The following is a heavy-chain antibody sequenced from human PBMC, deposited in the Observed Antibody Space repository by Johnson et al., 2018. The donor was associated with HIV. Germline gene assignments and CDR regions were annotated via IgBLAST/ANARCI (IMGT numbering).Heavy chain of an antibody. V-gene: IGHV3-20*04. J-gene: IGHJ3*02. Sequence: VQLVESGGGVVRPGGSLRLYCAASGFTFDDYGMTWVRQAPGKGLEWVSGINWNGGRTGYTDSVNGRFTISRDNAKNSLYLHMNSLRAEDTAFYYCARALKWELGLPDWDAFDIWGQGTMVTVSS. CDR2: INWNGGRT. CDR1: GFTFDDYG. CDR3: ARALKWELGLPDWDAFDI. D-gene: IGHD1-26*01.